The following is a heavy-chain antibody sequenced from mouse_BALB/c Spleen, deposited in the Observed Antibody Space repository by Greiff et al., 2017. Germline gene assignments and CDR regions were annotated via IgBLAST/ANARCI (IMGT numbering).Heavy chain of an antibody. Sequence: EVMLVESGGGLVKPGGSLKLSCAASGFAFSSYDMSWVRQTPEKRLEWVAYISSGGGSTYYPDTVKGRFTISRDNAKNTLYLQMSSLKSEDTAMYYCARHEGLRMITEYYYAMDYWGQGTSVTVSS. J-gene: IGHJ4*01. CDR1: GFAFSSYD. CDR2: ISSGGGST. D-gene: IGHD2-4*01. CDR3: ARHEGLRMITEYYYAMDY. V-gene: IGHV5-12-1*01.